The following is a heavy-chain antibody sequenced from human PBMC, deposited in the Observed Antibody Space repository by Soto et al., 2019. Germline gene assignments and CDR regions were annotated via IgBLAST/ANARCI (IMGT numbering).Heavy chain of an antibody. J-gene: IGHJ4*02. CDR2: ISYDGSNK. Sequence: VQLVESGGGVVQPGRSLRLSCAASGFTFSSYAMHWVRQAPGKGLEWVAVISYDGSNKYYADSVKGRFTISRDNSKNTLYLQMNSLRAEDTAVYYCARDKIAVAGPFDYWGQGTLVTVSS. V-gene: IGHV3-30-3*01. CDR3: ARDKIAVAGPFDY. CDR1: GFTFSSYA. D-gene: IGHD6-19*01.